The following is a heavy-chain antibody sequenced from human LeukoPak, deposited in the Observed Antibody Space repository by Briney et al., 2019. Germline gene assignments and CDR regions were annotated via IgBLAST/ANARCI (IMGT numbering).Heavy chain of an antibody. V-gene: IGHV3-23*01. CDR1: GFTFSSYA. CDR3: AKDRGGSGDFWSGYYDYYFSGMDV. J-gene: IGHJ6*02. Sequence: PGGSLRLSCAASGFTFSSYAMSWVRQAPGKGLERVSAISGSGGSTYYADSVKGRFTISRDNSKNTLYLQMNSLRAEDTAVYYCAKDRGGSGDFWSGYYDYYFSGMDVWGQGTTVTVSS. D-gene: IGHD3-3*01. CDR2: ISGSGGST.